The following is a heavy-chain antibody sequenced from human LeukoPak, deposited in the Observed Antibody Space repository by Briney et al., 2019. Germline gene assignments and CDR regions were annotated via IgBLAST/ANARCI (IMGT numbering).Heavy chain of an antibody. D-gene: IGHD2-21*01. CDR1: GFTFTNYA. J-gene: IGHJ4*02. CDR3: AKFFGVIISTYPYDY. V-gene: IGHV3-23*01. Sequence: GGSLRLSCAASGFTFTNYAMSWVRQTPGKGLEWVSAISAISGSGETTYYADSVKGRFTISRDNSKSSLYLQMNSLRAEDTAVYCCAKFFGVIISTYPYDYWGQGTLVTVSS. CDR2: ISAISGSGETT.